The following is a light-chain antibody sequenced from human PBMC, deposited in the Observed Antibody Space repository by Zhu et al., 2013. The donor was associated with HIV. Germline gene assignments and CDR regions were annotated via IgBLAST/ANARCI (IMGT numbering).Light chain of an antibody. CDR2: EVS. Sequence: QSALAQPASVSGSPGQSITISCTGTSADIGAYNYVSWYQQHPGKAPKLMIYEVSNRPSRISNRFSGSKSGNTASLTISGLQAEDEAEYFCSSYGGRNNRVLFGGGTKLTVL. CDR3: SSYGGRNNRVL. J-gene: IGLJ3*02. CDR1: SADIGAYNY. V-gene: IGLV2-14*01.